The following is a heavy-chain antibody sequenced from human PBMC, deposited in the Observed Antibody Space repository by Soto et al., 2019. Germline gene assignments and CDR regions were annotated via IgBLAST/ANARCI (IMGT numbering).Heavy chain of an antibody. Sequence: QVHLVQSAAEVKKPGASVTVSCKASGYPFSSYGITWVRQAPGRGLEWMGGPSAFYGNSTYSEKFQGRVTMTIDTSTSTAYMDMTSLKSDDTAVYYCARLVVAGSPLDYWGQGTLVTVSS. V-gene: IGHV1-18*04. J-gene: IGHJ4*02. D-gene: IGHD2-15*01. CDR3: ARLVVAGSPLDY. CDR2: PSAFYGNS. CDR1: GYPFSSYG.